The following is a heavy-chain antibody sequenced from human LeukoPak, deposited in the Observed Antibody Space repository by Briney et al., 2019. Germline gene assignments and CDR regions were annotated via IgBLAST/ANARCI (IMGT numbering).Heavy chain of an antibody. Sequence: SETVSLTSPVSGGSIRSYYWSWIRQPPGKGLEWVGYIFYSGTTDTNPSLKSRVTISVDTSKNQFSLKLRSVTAAETAVYYCARTYCSGGSCHFDYWGQGTLVTVSS. D-gene: IGHD2-15*01. J-gene: IGHJ4*02. CDR2: IFYSGTT. CDR3: ARTYCSGGSCHFDY. V-gene: IGHV4-59*08. CDR1: GGSIRSYY.